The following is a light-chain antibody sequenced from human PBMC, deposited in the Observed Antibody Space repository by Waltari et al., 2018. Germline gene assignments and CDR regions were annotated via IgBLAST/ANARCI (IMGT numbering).Light chain of an antibody. CDR2: RAS. CDR1: QTVGSSS. Sequence: EIVLTQSPGTASLSPGERVTLSCRASQTVGSSSLAWYQQKPGQAPRLVIYRASRRATGSPERFSGSGSGTDFSLTISRLEPEDFAVYYCQQHGTLPATFGQGTKVEIK. J-gene: IGKJ1*01. V-gene: IGKV3-20*01. CDR3: QQHGTLPAT.